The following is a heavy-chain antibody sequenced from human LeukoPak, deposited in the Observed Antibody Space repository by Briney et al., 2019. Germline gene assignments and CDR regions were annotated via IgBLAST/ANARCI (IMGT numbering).Heavy chain of an antibody. J-gene: IGHJ4*02. CDR3: ARPAAPHQWELLEFDY. V-gene: IGHV1-2*02. CDR1: GYTLTELS. Sequence: ASVKVSCKVSGYTLTELSMYWVRQAPGQGLEWMGWINPNSGGTNYAQKFQGRVTMTRDTSISIAYMELSRLRSDDTAVYYCARPAAPHQWELLEFDYWGQGTLVTVSS. D-gene: IGHD1-26*01. CDR2: INPNSGGT.